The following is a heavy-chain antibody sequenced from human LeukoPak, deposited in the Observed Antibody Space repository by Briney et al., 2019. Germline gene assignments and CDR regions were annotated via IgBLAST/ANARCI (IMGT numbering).Heavy chain of an antibody. Sequence: ASVKVSCKASGYTFTSYGISWVRQAPGQGLEWMGWISAYNGNTNYAQKLQGRVTMTTDTSTSTAYMELRSLRSGDTAVYYCARVLCYYDSSGYYPNWFDPWGQGTLVTVSS. D-gene: IGHD3-22*01. CDR2: ISAYNGNT. CDR3: ARVLCYYDSSGYYPNWFDP. CDR1: GYTFTSYG. J-gene: IGHJ5*02. V-gene: IGHV1-18*01.